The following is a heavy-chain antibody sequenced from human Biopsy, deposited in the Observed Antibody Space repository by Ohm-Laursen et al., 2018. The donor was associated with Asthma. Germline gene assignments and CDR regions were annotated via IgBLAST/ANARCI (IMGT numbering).Heavy chain of an antibody. CDR3: ARDAWELQKPYAYYFDY. J-gene: IGHJ4*02. V-gene: IGHV3-30*03. Sequence: SLRLSCAASGFTFRSYGMPWVRQAPGKGLEWVAVISYDGSNKYYADSVKGRFTISRDNSKNTLYLQMNSLRAEDTAVYYCARDAWELQKPYAYYFDYWGQGTLVTVSS. D-gene: IGHD1-26*01. CDR1: GFTFRSYG. CDR2: ISYDGSNK.